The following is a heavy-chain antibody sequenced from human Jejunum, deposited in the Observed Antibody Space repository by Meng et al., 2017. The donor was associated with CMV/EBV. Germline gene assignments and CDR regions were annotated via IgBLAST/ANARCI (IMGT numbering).Heavy chain of an antibody. V-gene: IGHV4-4*02. J-gene: IGHJ4*02. Sequence: WVWVRQSPEKGLEWIGEIFQTGRTNYDPSLSSRISISIDKSKNQCSLKMNSVSAADTAMYYCATARRGCSTASCYLENWGQGTLVTVSS. CDR2: IFQTGRT. CDR3: ATARRGCSTASCYLEN. D-gene: IGHD2-2*01.